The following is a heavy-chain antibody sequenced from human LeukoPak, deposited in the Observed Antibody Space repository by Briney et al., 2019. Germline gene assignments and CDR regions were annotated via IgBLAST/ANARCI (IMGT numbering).Heavy chain of an antibody. Sequence: GGSLRLSCAASGFTFSSYEMSWVRQAPGKGLEWVSGINWNGGSTGYADSVKGRFTISRDNAKNSLYLQMNSLRAEDTALYYCAREVEYYDFWSGYYDSYYMDVWGKGTTVTVTS. CDR2: INWNGGST. CDR3: AREVEYYDFWSGYYDSYYMDV. CDR1: GFTFSSYE. D-gene: IGHD3-3*01. V-gene: IGHV3-20*04. J-gene: IGHJ6*03.